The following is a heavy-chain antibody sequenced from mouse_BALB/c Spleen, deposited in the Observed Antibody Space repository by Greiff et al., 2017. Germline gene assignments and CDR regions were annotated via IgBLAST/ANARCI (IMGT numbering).Heavy chain of an antibody. V-gene: IGHV3-6*02. D-gene: IGHD2-14*01. J-gene: IGHJ4*01. Sequence: EVQLQESGPGLVKPSQSLSLTCSVTGYSITSGYYWNWIRQFPGNKLEWMGYISYDGSNNYNPSLKNRISITRDTSKNQFFLKLNSVTTEDTATYYCARDYYRYEGYAMDYWGQGTSVTVSS. CDR3: ARDYYRYEGYAMDY. CDR2: ISYDGSN. CDR1: GYSITSGYY.